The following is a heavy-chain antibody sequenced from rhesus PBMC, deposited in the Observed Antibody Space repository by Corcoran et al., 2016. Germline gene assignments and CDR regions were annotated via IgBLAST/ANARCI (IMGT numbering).Heavy chain of an antibody. CDR3: ARSDGSSPSAEYFEF. Sequence: QVQLQESGPGLVKPSETLSLTCAVSGGSVSSSNWWSWIRQPPGKGLELIGYISGSSGNTYYNPSLKCRVTISTDTTKNQFSLKLRSVTAADPAVYYCARSDGSSPSAEYFEFWGQCALVTVSS. J-gene: IGHJ1*01. CDR2: ISGSSGNT. D-gene: IGHD4-29*01. V-gene: IGHV4-65*01. CDR1: GGSVSSSNW.